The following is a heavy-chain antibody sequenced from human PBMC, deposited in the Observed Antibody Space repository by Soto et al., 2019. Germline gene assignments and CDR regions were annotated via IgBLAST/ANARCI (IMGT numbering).Heavy chain of an antibody. CDR3: ARLQAAAGDNDLTFDY. CDR1: GYSFTSYW. Sequence: EVQLVQSGAEVKKPGESLRISCKGSGYSFTSYWISWVRQMPGKGLEWMGRIDPSDSYTNYSPSVQGHVTISADKSISTAYLQWSSLKASEPAMYYCARLQAAAGDNDLTFDYWGQGPLVTVSS. CDR2: IDPSDSYT. J-gene: IGHJ4*02. D-gene: IGHD6-13*01. V-gene: IGHV5-10-1*01.